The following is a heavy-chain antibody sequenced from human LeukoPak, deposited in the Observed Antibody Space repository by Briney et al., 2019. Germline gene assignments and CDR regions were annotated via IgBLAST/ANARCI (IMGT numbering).Heavy chain of an antibody. D-gene: IGHD3-22*01. CDR2: VYTSGST. Sequence: SQTLSLTCTVSGDSISSGSYYWSWIRQPAGEGLEWIGRVYTSGSTNYNPSLKSRVTISVDTSKNQFSLKLSSVTAADTAVYYCARGVVVISSGDYWGQGTLVTVSS. CDR1: GDSISSGSYY. CDR3: ARGVVVISSGDY. V-gene: IGHV4-61*02. J-gene: IGHJ4*02.